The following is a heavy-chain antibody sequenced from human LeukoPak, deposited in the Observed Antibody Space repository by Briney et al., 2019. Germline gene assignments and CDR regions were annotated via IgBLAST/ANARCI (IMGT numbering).Heavy chain of an antibody. J-gene: IGHJ4*02. CDR1: GFTFSSYG. D-gene: IGHD6-19*01. CDR3: AKDSFSCRSGGCYGIDY. CDR2: ISFDGSNT. V-gene: IGHV3-30*18. Sequence: PGGSLRLSCAASGFTFSSYGMHWVRQAPGKGLEWVAVISFDGSNTYYADSVKGRFTMSRDNSKNTLYLQMNSLRAEDTALYYCAKDSFSCRSGGCYGIDYWGQGILVTVSS.